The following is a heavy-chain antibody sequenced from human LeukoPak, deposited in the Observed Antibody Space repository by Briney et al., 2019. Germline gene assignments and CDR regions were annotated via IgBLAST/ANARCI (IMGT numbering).Heavy chain of an antibody. CDR2: IRYDRSNE. CDR3: ARGGGLLEQ. D-gene: IGHD3-10*01. CDR1: GFTFSHYG. V-gene: IGHV3-30*02. Sequence: GGSLRLSCAASGFTFSHYGMHWVRQAPGKGLQWVAFIRYDRSNEFYADSVKGRFNISSDIFKNTLYRQMNGLRAEDTAVYYCARGGGLLEQWGQGTMVTVSS. J-gene: IGHJ4*02.